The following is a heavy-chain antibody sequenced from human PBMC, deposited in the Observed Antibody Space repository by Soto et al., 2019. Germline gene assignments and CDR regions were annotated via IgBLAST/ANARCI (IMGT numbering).Heavy chain of an antibody. Sequence: SVKVSCKASGGSFNSYALSWVRQAPGQGLEWMGGLIPVFDAINYAQKFQGRVTISADKSTSTAYMELRSLRSEDTAVYYCAGGSDYSTQTPAEYFQHWGQGTLVTVSS. CDR1: GGSFNSYA. V-gene: IGHV1-69*06. D-gene: IGHD2-2*01. J-gene: IGHJ1*01. CDR3: AGGSDYSTQTPAEYFQH. CDR2: LIPVFDAI.